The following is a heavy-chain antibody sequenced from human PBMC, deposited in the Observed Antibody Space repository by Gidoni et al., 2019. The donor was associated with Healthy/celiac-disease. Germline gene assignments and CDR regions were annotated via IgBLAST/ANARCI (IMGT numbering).Heavy chain of an antibody. J-gene: IGHJ2*01. Sequence: QLQLQESGPGLVKPSETLSLTCTVSGGSISSSSYYWGWIRQPPGKGLEWIGSIYYSGSTYYNPSLKRRVTISVDTSKNQFSLKLSSVTAADTAVYYCARPASLGYCSSTSCYPYWYFDLWGRGTLVTVSS. D-gene: IGHD2-2*01. CDR1: GGSISSSSYY. CDR3: ARPASLGYCSSTSCYPYWYFDL. CDR2: IYYSGST. V-gene: IGHV4-39*01.